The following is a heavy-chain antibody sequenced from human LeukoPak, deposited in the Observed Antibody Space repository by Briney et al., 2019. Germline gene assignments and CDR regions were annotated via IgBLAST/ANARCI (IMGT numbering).Heavy chain of an antibody. CDR2: INDSGRT. CDR1: GGSFSGYY. Sequence: SETLSLTCAVYGGSFSGYYWSWIRQPPGKGLEGIGEINDSGRTNYNPSLKSRVTISVAASKNQFSLKLSSVTAADTAVYYCARGRWEPRLRSRTYYFDYWGQGALVTVSS. CDR3: ARGRWEPRLRSRTYYFDY. J-gene: IGHJ4*02. D-gene: IGHD4-17*01. V-gene: IGHV4-34*01.